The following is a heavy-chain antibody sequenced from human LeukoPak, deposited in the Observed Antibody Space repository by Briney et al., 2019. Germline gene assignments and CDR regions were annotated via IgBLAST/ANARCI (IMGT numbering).Heavy chain of an antibody. D-gene: IGHD6-13*01. J-gene: IGHJ4*02. Sequence: GGSLRLSCAASGFTFSYAWMTWVRRAPGKGLEWVGRIKPKTDGGTTDYAAPVKGRFTISRDDSKNTLYLQMNSLKTEDTAVYFCTTGGYSTFDDRGQGTLVTVSS. CDR3: TTGGYSTFDD. V-gene: IGHV3-15*01. CDR1: GFTFSYAW. CDR2: IKPKTDGGTT.